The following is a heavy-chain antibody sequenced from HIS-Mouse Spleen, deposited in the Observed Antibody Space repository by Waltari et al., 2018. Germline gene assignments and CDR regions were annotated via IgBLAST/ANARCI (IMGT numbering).Heavy chain of an antibody. V-gene: IGHV4-38-2*02. J-gene: IGHJ6*02. Sequence: QVQLQESGPGLVKPSETLSLTCTVSGYSISSGYYWGWLRQPPGKGMERIGSIYQIGSTYCNTSLKSGITISVDTSKNQFSLKLSFVTAADPAVYYCARALEYSSSWYYYYYGMDVWGQGTTVTVSS. CDR2: IYQIGST. D-gene: IGHD6-13*01. CDR3: ARALEYSSSWYYYYYGMDV. CDR1: GYSISSGYY.